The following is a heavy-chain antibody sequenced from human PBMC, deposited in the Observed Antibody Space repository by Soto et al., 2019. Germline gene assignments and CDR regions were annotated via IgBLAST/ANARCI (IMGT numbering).Heavy chain of an antibody. Sequence: QVQLVQSGAEVKTPGASVKVSCKASGYTFTSYDINWVRQATGQGLEWMGWMNPNSGNTGYAQKFQGRTTMTRDTSISTAYMELTGLRSDDTAIYYCATYRRGAGTGSSWFDSWGQGTLVTVSS. V-gene: IGHV1-8*01. CDR1: GYTFTSYD. CDR2: MNPNSGNT. J-gene: IGHJ5*01. D-gene: IGHD1-1*01. CDR3: ATYRRGAGTGSSWFDS.